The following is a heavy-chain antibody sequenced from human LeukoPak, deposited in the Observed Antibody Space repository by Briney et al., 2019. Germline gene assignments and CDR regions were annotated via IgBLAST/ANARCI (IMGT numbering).Heavy chain of an antibody. V-gene: IGHV4-34*01. CDR2: INHSGST. CDR3: ARGLCRSSHYDFWSGYSCPNWFDP. D-gene: IGHD3-3*01. Sequence: SETLSLTCSVSGGSITSHYWSWIRQPPGKGLEWIGEINHSGSTSYNPSLKSRVTISVDTSKNQFSLKLTSVTAADTAVYYCARGLCRSSHYDFWSGYSCPNWFDPWGQGTLVTVSS. CDR1: GGSITSHY. J-gene: IGHJ5*02.